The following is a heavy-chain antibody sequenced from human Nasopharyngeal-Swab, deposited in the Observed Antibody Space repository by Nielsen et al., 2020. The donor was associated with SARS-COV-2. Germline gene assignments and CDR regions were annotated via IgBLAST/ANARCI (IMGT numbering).Heavy chain of an antibody. J-gene: IGHJ4*02. Sequence: ASVKVSCKVSGDTLTELSMHWVRQAPGKGLEWMGGFDPEDGETIYAQKFQGRVTMTEDTSTDTAYMELSSLRSEDTAVYYCATYPLRSGYYTGREFDYWGQGTLVTVSS. V-gene: IGHV1-24*01. D-gene: IGHD3-3*01. CDR3: ATYPLRSGYYTGREFDY. CDR1: GDTLTELS. CDR2: FDPEDGET.